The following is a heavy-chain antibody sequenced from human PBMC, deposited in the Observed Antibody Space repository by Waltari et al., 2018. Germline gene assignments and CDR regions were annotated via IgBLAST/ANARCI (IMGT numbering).Heavy chain of an antibody. CDR3: ARGRTRYYGMDV. CDR2: INHSGST. D-gene: IGHD1-1*01. Sequence: QVQLQQWGAGLLKPSETLSLTCAVYGGSFSGYYWSWIRQPPGKGLEWIGEINHSGSTNYNPSRKSRVTISVDTSKNQFSLKLSSVTAADTAVYYCARGRTRYYGMDVWGQGTTVTVSS. J-gene: IGHJ6*02. V-gene: IGHV4-34*01. CDR1: GGSFSGYY.